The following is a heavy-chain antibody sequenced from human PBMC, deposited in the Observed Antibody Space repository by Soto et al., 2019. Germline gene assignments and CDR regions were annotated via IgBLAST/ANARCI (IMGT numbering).Heavy chain of an antibody. CDR1: GGSISSGAYY. V-gene: IGHV4-30-4*08. Sequence: QVQLQESGPGLVKPSQTLSLTCTVSGGSISSGAYYWSWIRQPPGKGLEWIGYIYYSGSTYYNPSLKSRVTISANTSKNQFSLKLSSVTAADTAVYYCAIYDSSGSRGFQHWGQGNLVTVSS. CDR2: IYYSGST. D-gene: IGHD3-22*01. J-gene: IGHJ1*01. CDR3: AIYDSSGSRGFQH.